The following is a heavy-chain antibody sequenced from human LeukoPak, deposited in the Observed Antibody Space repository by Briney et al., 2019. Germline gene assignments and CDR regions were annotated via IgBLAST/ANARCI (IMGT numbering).Heavy chain of an antibody. J-gene: IGHJ6*03. D-gene: IGHD1-1*01. V-gene: IGHV3-7*01. Sequence: PGGSLRLSCAASGFTFSSYGMHWVRQAPGKGLEWVANIKQDGSEKYYVDSVKGRFTISRDNAKNSLYLQMNSLRDEDTAVYYCARAPRRKIGTFYMDLWGKGTTVTISS. CDR1: GFTFSSYG. CDR2: IKQDGSEK. CDR3: ARAPRRKIGTFYMDL.